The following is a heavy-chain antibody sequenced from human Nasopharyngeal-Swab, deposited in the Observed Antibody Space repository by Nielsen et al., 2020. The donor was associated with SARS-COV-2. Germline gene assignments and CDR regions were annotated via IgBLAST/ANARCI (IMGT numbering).Heavy chain of an antibody. V-gene: IGHV1-2*04. CDR1: GYTFTGYY. D-gene: IGHD6-19*01. CDR2: INPNSGGT. Sequence: ASVKVSCKASGYTFTGYYMHWVRQAPGQGLEWMGWINPNSGGTNYAQKFQGWVTMTMDTSISTAYMELSRLRSDDTAVYYCARDRRDSSGTHNWFDPWGQGTLVTVSS. J-gene: IGHJ5*02. CDR3: ARDRRDSSGTHNWFDP.